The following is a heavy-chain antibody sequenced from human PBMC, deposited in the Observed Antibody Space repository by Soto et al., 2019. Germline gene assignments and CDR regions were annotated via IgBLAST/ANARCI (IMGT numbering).Heavy chain of an antibody. J-gene: IGHJ4*02. Sequence: SETLSLTCTVSGDSISGGNYYWTWIRQHPGRGLEWIGYIYYTGTTHYSPSLQSRVTMSVDTSKNQSSLTLTSLTPANTAVYFWARLYTYGYYHFDHWGQGTLITVAS. V-gene: IGHV4-31*03. CDR2: IYYTGTT. CDR3: ARLYTYGYYHFDH. CDR1: GDSISGGNYY. D-gene: IGHD3-22*01.